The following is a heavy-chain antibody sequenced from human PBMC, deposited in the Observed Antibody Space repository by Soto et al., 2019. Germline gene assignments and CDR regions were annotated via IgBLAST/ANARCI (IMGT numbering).Heavy chain of an antibody. CDR1: GGSISSYY. CDR3: ARSRGWKNFDY. J-gene: IGHJ4*02. V-gene: IGHV4-59*01. CDR2: IYYSGST. D-gene: IGHD6-19*01. Sequence: QVQLQESGPGLVKPSETLSLTCTVSGGSISSYYWSWIRQPPGKGLEWIGYIYYSGSTNYNPSLMRQVTIPVDTSKNQFSLKLSSVTAADTAVYYCARSRGWKNFDYWGQGTPVTVSS.